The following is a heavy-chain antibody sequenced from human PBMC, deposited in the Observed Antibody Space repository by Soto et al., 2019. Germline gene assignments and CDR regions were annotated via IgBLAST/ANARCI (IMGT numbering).Heavy chain of an antibody. CDR1: GYTFTNYG. D-gene: IGHD6-19*01. CDR2: ISGSNGDT. CDR3: GRGGLAVSGTYDY. V-gene: IGHV1-18*01. Sequence: QVQLVQSGAEVKESGASVKVSCKASGYTFTNYGVAWVRRAPGQGLEWMGWISGSNGDTKYAQNHQNRVSMTTDTSTNTAYMELRSLRPDDTAIYFCGRGGLAVSGTYDYWGQGTLVTVSS. J-gene: IGHJ4*02.